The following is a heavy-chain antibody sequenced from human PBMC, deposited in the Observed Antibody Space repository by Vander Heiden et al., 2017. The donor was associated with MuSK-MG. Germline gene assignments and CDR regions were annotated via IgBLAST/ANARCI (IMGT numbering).Heavy chain of an antibody. J-gene: IGHJ4*02. CDR3: ARDNGGNFDY. V-gene: IGHV3-48*01. Sequence: EVQLVESGGGLVQPGGSLRLSCAASGFTFSAYTMNWVRQTPGKGLEWISYISSSSNAINYADSVKGRFTISRDHAKNSLYLQMNSLRAEDTAVYYCARDNGGNFDYWGQGTLVTVSS. CDR1: GFTFSAYT. CDR2: ISSSSNAI. D-gene: IGHD4-17*01.